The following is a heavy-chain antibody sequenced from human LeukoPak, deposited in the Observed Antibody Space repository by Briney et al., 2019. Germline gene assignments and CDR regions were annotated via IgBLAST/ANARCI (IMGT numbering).Heavy chain of an antibody. V-gene: IGHV4-61*01. CDR1: GGSVSSGSYY. J-gene: IGHJ5*02. D-gene: IGHD3-10*01. CDR2: IYYSGST. Sequence: SETLSLTCTVSGGSVSSGSYYWSWIRPPPGKGLEWIGYIYYSGSTNYNPSLKSRVTISVDTSKNQFSLKLSSVTAADTAVYYCAREGSVNWFDPWGQGTLVTVSS. CDR3: AREGSVNWFDP.